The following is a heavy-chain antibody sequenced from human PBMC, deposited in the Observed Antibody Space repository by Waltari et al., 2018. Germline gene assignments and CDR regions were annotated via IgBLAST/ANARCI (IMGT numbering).Heavy chain of an antibody. Sequence: QVQLQQWGAGLLKPSETLSLTCTVSGGSISSSSYYWGWIRQPPGKGLEWIGSIYYSGSTYYNPSLKSRVTISVDTSKNQFSLKLSSVTAADTAVYYCARDHAVTGVDYWGQGTLVTVSS. CDR3: ARDHAVTGVDY. J-gene: IGHJ4*02. V-gene: IGHV4-39*07. CDR2: IYYSGST. D-gene: IGHD4-17*01. CDR1: GGSISSSSYY.